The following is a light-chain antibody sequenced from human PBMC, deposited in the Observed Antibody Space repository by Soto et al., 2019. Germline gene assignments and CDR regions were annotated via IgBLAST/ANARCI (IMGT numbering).Light chain of an antibody. V-gene: IGKV3D-20*01. Sequence: EIVLTQFPATLSLSPGERATLSCWASQGFSSAGLAWYQHRPGLAPRLLMSDATTRATAIPDRFSGSESGTDFTLTISRLEPEDSAVYYWQQCSGSPPWTFGQGNKVEIK. CDR1: QGFSSAG. CDR3: QQCSGSPPWT. CDR2: DAT. J-gene: IGKJ1*01.